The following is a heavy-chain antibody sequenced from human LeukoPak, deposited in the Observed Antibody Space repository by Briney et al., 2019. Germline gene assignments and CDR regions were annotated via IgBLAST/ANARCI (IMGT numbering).Heavy chain of an antibody. Sequence: SSETLSLTCTVSGGSISSYYWSWIRQLPGKGLEWIGYIYYSGSTNYNPSLKSRVTISVDTSKSQFSLKLSSVTAADTAVYYCARQGPTVVSARWFDPWGQGTLVTVSS. CDR2: IYYSGST. D-gene: IGHD4-17*01. CDR3: ARQGPTVVSARWFDP. J-gene: IGHJ5*02. V-gene: IGHV4-59*08. CDR1: GGSISSYY.